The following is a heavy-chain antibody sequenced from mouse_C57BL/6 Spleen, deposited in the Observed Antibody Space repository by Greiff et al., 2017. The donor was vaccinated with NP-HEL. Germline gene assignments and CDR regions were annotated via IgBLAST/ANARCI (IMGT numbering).Heavy chain of an antibody. CDR3: ARDGDSSGYWAMDY. D-gene: IGHD3-2*02. CDR2: ISDGGSYT. J-gene: IGHJ4*01. CDR1: GFTFSSYA. Sequence: EVKLVESGGGLVKPGGSLKLSCAASGFTFSSYAMSWVRQTPEKRLEWVATISDGGSYTYYPDNVKGRFTISRDNAKNNLYLQMSHLKSEDTAMYYCARDGDSSGYWAMDYWGQGTSVTVSS. V-gene: IGHV5-4*01.